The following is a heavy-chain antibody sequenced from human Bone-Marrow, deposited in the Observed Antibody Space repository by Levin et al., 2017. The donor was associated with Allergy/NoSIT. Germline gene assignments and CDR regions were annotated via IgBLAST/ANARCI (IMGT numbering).Heavy chain of an antibody. J-gene: IGHJ6*02. V-gene: IGHV3-74*01. CDR3: TRVSGGMDV. Sequence: GASVKVSCTASGFSLSNYWMHWVRQVPGKGLFWVSRIHPDGSSTTHADSVKGRFTVSRDNAKNTLFLQMNSLRVEDTAVYYCTRVSGGMDVWGQGTPVTVSS. CDR1: GFSLSNYW. CDR2: IHPDGSST.